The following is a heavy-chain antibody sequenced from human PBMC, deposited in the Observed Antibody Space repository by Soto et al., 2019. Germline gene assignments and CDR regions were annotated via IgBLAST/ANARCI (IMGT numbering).Heavy chain of an antibody. CDR1: GFTFSSYA. D-gene: IGHD3-22*01. CDR2: ISGSGGST. Sequence: GGSLRLSCAASGFTFSSYAMSWVRQAPGKGLEWVSAISGSGGSTYYADSVKGRFTISRDNSKNTLYLQMNSLRAEDTAVYYCAKYYYDSSGYYWRFDYWGQGTLVTVSS. J-gene: IGHJ4*02. CDR3: AKYYYDSSGYYWRFDY. V-gene: IGHV3-23*01.